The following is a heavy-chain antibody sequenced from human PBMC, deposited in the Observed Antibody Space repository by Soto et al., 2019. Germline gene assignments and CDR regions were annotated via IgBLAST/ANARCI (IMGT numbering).Heavy chain of an antibody. D-gene: IGHD3-10*01. CDR1: GFTFSDYY. Sequence: PGGSLRLSCAASGFTFSDYYMNWIRQAPGKGLEWISYISSSSSYTDYADSVKGRFTISRDNARNSLYLQMNSLRAEDTAVYYCARPRDHGSEGFYFYYGMDVWGQGTTVTASS. J-gene: IGHJ6*02. V-gene: IGHV3-11*06. CDR3: ARPRDHGSEGFYFYYGMDV. CDR2: ISSSSSYT.